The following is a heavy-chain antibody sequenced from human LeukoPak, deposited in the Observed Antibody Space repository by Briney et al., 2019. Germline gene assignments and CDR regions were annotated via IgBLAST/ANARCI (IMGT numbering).Heavy chain of an antibody. V-gene: IGHV1-2*06. Sequence: ASVKVSCKASGYTFTGYYMHWVRQAPGQGLEWMGRINPNSGGTNYAQKFQGRVTMTRDTSISTAYMELSRLRSDDTAVYYCVRGDTAMPHLPFDYWGQGTLVTVSS. CDR1: GYTFTGYY. J-gene: IGHJ4*02. CDR2: INPNSGGT. D-gene: IGHD5-18*01. CDR3: VRGDTAMPHLPFDY.